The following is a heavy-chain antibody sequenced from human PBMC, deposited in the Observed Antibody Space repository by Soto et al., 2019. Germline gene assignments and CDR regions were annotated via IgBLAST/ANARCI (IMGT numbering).Heavy chain of an antibody. CDR1: GFTFSNYA. CDR3: ARDYYRFNSGYGFSMDV. J-gene: IGHJ6*02. D-gene: IGHD5-12*01. Sequence: QVQLVESGGGVVQPGRSLRLSCAASGFTFSNYAMHWVRQAPGKGLEWVAVISYDGSSKYYADSVKGRFTISRDNSKNXLYLQMNSLRAEDTAVYYCARDYYRFNSGYGFSMDVWGQGTTVTVSS. V-gene: IGHV3-30-3*01. CDR2: ISYDGSSK.